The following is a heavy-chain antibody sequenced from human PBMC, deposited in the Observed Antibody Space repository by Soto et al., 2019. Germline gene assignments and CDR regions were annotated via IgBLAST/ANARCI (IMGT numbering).Heavy chain of an antibody. CDR3: ARGRGYSYGLDP. CDR2: ISYSGTT. V-gene: IGHV4-30-4*01. CDR1: GDSISSNNNY. Sequence: QVQLQESGPGLVKPSQTLSLTCTVSGDSISSNNNYWSWIRQPPGEGLEWIGFISYSGTTSYSPSIKSRVAIALDPSKNQFSLSLSSVTAADTAVYYCARGRGYSYGLDPWGQGTLVTVSS. D-gene: IGHD5-18*01. J-gene: IGHJ5*02.